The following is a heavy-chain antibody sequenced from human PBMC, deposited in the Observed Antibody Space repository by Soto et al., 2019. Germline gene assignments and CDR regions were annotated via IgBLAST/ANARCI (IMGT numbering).Heavy chain of an antibody. CDR1: GDSIRTTNW. CDR3: ARLAPDSSGWYGFDQ. J-gene: IGHJ4*02. V-gene: IGHV4-4*02. D-gene: IGHD6-19*01. Sequence: SYTLSLTCTISGDSIRTTNWWHWVRQAPGKGLDWIGEIYHGGRAIYNPSLKSRVTISLDSSKKQFFLRLTSLTAADTAMYFCARLAPDSSGWYGFDQWGQGTRVT. CDR2: IYHGGRA.